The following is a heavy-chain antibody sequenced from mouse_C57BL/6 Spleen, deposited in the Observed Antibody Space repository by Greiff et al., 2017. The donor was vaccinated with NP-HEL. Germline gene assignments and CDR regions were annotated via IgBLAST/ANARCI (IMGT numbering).Heavy chain of an antibody. D-gene: IGHD2-5*01. V-gene: IGHV1-4*01. Sequence: QVQLQQSGAELARPGASVKMSCKASSYTFTSYTMHWVKQRPGQGLEWIGYINPSSGYTKYNQKFKDKATLTADKSSSTAYMQLSSLTSEDSAVYYCAREAYYSNFYWYFDVWGTGTTVTVSS. CDR3: AREAYYSNFYWYFDV. J-gene: IGHJ1*03. CDR1: SYTFTSYT. CDR2: INPSSGYT.